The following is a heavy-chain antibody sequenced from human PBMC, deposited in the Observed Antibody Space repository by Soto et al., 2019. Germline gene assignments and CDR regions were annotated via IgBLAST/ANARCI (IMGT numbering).Heavy chain of an antibody. CDR1: GGSISSSSYY. Sequence: NPSETLSLTCTVSGGSISSSSYYWGWIRQPPGKGLEWIGSIYYSGSTYYNPSLKSRVTISVDTSKNQFSLKLSSVTAADTAVYYCARPTPTGTFLSSSVWFDPWGQGTLVTVS. D-gene: IGHD4-17*01. V-gene: IGHV4-39*01. CDR2: IYYSGST. J-gene: IGHJ5*02. CDR3: ARPTPTGTFLSSSVWFDP.